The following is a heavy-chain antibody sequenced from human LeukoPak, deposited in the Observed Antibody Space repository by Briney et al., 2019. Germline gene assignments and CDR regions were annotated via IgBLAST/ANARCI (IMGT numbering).Heavy chain of an antibody. J-gene: IGHJ4*02. V-gene: IGHV1-2*02. D-gene: IGHD3-22*01. CDR3: ARARSLDYYDSSGYYRRYYFDY. CDR1: GYTFTGYY. Sequence: ASVKVSCKASGYTFTGYYMHWVRQAPGQGLEWMGWINPNSGGTNYAQKFQGRVTMTRDTSISTAYMELSRLRSDDTAVYYCARARSLDYYDSSGYYRRYYFDYWGQGTLVIVSS. CDR2: INPNSGGT.